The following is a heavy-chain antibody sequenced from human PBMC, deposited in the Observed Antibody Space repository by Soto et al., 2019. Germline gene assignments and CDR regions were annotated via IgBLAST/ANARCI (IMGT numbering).Heavy chain of an antibody. D-gene: IGHD6-13*01. CDR1: GGTFSSYA. J-gene: IGHJ6*02. V-gene: IGHV1-69*01. Sequence: SVKVSCTASGGTFSSYAISWVRQAPGQGLEWMGGIIPIFGTANYAQKFQGRVTITADESTSTAYMELSSLRSEDTAVYYCARWADSSSWSKNYYYYYYGMDVWGQGTTVTVSS. CDR2: IIPIFGTA. CDR3: ARWADSSSWSKNYYYYYYGMDV.